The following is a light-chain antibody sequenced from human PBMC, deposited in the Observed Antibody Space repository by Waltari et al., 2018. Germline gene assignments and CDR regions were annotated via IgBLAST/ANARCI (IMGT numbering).Light chain of an antibody. Sequence: SYELTQPSSVSVSPGQPARIACPGDVLSKNYARWFQRKPGQAPVILLYKDTERASEIPERFSGSKSGTTVTLTISGAQVEDEADYHCYSAADNTWVFGGGTKLTVL. V-gene: IGLV3-27*01. CDR1: VLSKNY. CDR2: KDT. J-gene: IGLJ3*02. CDR3: YSAADNTWV.